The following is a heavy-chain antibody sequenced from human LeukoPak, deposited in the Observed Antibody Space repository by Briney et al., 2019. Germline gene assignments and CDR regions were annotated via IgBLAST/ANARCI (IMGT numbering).Heavy chain of an antibody. V-gene: IGHV3-48*03. J-gene: IGHJ4*02. CDR1: GFTFSSYE. CDR2: ISSSGSTI. D-gene: IGHD2-8*01. Sequence: PGGSLRLSCAASGFTFSSYEMNWVRQAPGKGLERVSYISSSGSTIYYADSVKGRFTISRDNAKNSLYLQMNSLRAEDTAVYYCASPLGVHSDYFDYWGQGTLVTVSS. CDR3: ASPLGVHSDYFDY.